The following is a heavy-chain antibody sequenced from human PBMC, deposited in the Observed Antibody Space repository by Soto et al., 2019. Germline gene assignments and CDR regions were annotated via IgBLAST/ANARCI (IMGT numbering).Heavy chain of an antibody. J-gene: IGHJ4*02. Sequence: GGSLRLSCAASGFTFSNAWMSWVRQAPGKWLEWVGRIKSKTDGGTTDYAAPVKGRFTISRDDSKNTLYLELDKLTVDDTAVYYCARAREPEYSSSIFFDYWGRGXLVTVYS. CDR1: GFTFSNAW. D-gene: IGHD6-6*01. CDR2: IKSKTDGGTT. CDR3: ARAREPEYSSSIFFDY. V-gene: IGHV3-15*01.